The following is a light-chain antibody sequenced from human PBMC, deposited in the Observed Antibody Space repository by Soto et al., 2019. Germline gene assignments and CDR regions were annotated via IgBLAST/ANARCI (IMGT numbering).Light chain of an antibody. Sequence: QSVLAQPASVSGSPGQSISISCTGTSSDVGGYNYVSWYQHQPGKAPKLVIFDVSGRPSGISNRFSGSKSGNTASLTISGLRPEDEADYYCSSYTDLNLYVFGTGTKVTVL. CDR3: SSYTDLNLYV. V-gene: IGLV2-14*03. CDR1: SSDVGGYNY. J-gene: IGLJ1*01. CDR2: DVS.